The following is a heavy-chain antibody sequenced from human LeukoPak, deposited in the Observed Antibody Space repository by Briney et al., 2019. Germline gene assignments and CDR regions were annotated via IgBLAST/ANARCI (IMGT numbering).Heavy chain of an antibody. CDR1: GGTFSSYA. CDR2: IIPIFGTA. D-gene: IGHD2-15*01. V-gene: IGHV1-69*06. Sequence: SVKVSCKASGGTFSSYAISWVRQAPGQGLEWMGGIIPIFGTANYAQKFRGRVTITADKSTRTAYMELSSLRSDDTAVYYCARENRYCRGGSCYSVASDDAFDIWGQGTMVTVSS. J-gene: IGHJ3*02. CDR3: ARENRYCRGGSCYSVASDDAFDI.